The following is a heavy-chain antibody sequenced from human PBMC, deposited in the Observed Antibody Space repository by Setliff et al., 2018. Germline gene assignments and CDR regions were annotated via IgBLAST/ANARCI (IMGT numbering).Heavy chain of an antibody. D-gene: IGHD3-10*01. CDR2: IYTSGST. CDR1: GYSISSGHY. J-gene: IGHJ4*02. CDR3: AREPATCYYGSGPTLYYFDY. V-gene: IGHV4-38-2*02. Sequence: LSLTCTVSGYSISSGHYWGWIRQPPGKGLEWIGSIYTSGSTNYNPSHQSRVTISVDTSKNQFSLTLSSVTAADTAVYYCAREPATCYYGSGPTLYYFDYWGQGTVVTVSS.